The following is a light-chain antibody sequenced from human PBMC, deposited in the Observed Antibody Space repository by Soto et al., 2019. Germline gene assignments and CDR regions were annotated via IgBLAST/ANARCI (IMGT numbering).Light chain of an antibody. CDR2: AAS. Sequence: IPMTKSPASLSASVGDRVTITCLASQSISSYLNWYQQKPGKAPKLLIYAASSLQSGAPSRFSGSGSGTDFTLTISSLQPEDFATYYCQQYNSYSQTFGQGTKV. CDR3: QQYNSYSQT. CDR1: QSISSY. V-gene: IGKV1-39*01. J-gene: IGKJ1*01.